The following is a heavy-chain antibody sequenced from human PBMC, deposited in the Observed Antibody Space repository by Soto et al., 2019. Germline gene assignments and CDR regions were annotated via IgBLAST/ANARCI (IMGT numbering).Heavy chain of an antibody. CDR1: GFTFSSYN. Sequence: GGSLRLSCAAFGFTFSSYNMNWVRQAPGKGLEWVSSISSSSSYIYYADSVKGRFTISRDNAKNSLYLQMNGLRAEDTAMYYCARVWVGPTPGGGLGYWGQGALVTVSS. D-gene: IGHD1-26*01. CDR3: ARVWVGPTPGGGLGY. J-gene: IGHJ4*02. CDR2: ISSSSSYI. V-gene: IGHV3-21*06.